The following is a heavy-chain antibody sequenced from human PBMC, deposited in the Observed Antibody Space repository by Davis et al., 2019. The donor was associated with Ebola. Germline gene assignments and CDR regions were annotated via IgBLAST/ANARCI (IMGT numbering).Heavy chain of an antibody. J-gene: IGHJ6*02. V-gene: IGHV3-30*18. D-gene: IGHD6-13*01. Sequence: PGGSLRLSCAASGFTFSSYGMHWVRQAPGKGLEWVAVISYDGSNKYYADSVKGRFTISRDNSKNTLYLQMNSLRAEDTAVYYCAKSYYSSSWGGYYYGMDVWGQGTTVTVSS. CDR2: ISYDGSNK. CDR1: GFTFSSYG. CDR3: AKSYYSSSWGGYYYGMDV.